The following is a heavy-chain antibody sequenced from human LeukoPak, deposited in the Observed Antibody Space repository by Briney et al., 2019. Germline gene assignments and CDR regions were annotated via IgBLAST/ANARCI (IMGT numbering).Heavy chain of an antibody. D-gene: IGHD3-16*02. CDR3: AREGLDYVWGSYRYPGNDY. CDR1: GGSISSYY. Sequence: SETLSLTCTVSGGSISSYYWSWIRQPPGKGLEWIGSIYYSGSTYYNPSLKSRVTISVDTSKNQFSLKLSSVTAADTAVHYCAREGLDYVWGSYRYPGNDYWGQGTLVTVSS. J-gene: IGHJ4*02. CDR2: IYYSGST. V-gene: IGHV4-39*07.